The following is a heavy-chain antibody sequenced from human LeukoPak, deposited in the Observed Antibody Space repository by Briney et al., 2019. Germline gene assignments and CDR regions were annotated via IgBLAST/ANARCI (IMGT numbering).Heavy chain of an antibody. D-gene: IGHD5-12*01. CDR1: GGSIGGHY. CDR2: IYYNGNS. CDR3: ARGGYSGYDLDS. V-gene: IGHV4-59*11. J-gene: IGHJ4*02. Sequence: SETLSLTCTVSGGSIGGHYWTWIRQTPGKGLEWIGYIYYNGNSDYNPSLESRVTISIDTSKNEFSLKLSFVTAADTAVYFCARGGYSGYDLDSWGQGTLVTVSS.